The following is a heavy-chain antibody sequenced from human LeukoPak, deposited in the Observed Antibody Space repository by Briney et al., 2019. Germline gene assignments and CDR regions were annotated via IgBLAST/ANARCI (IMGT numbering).Heavy chain of an antibody. V-gene: IGHV3-74*01. Sequence: GGSLRLSCAASRFTFSTYWMHWVRQAPGKGLVWVSRINSDGSSTGYADSVKGRFTISRDNAKNSLYLQMNSMRAEDTAVYYCAELGITMIGGVWGKGTTVTISS. CDR2: INSDGSST. D-gene: IGHD3-10*02. CDR1: RFTFSTYW. J-gene: IGHJ6*04. CDR3: AELGITMIGGV.